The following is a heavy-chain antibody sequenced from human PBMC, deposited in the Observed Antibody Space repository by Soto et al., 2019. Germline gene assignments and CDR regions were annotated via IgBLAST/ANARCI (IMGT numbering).Heavy chain of an antibody. CDR1: GFTFSSYA. V-gene: IGHV3-23*01. D-gene: IGHD3-22*01. CDR3: YTYYYDGSDYHGG. CDR2: ISDSGDTT. J-gene: IGHJ4*02. Sequence: EVQLLESGGGLVQPGGSLRLSCAASGFTFSSYAMSWVRQAPGKGLEWVSAISDSGDTTYYADSVKGRFTVSRDNSRNTLYLQMNRLRADDTATYYSYTYYYDGSDYHGGWGQGTLVTVSS.